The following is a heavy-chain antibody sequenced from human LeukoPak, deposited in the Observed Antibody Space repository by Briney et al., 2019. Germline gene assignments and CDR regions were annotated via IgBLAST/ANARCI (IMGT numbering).Heavy chain of an antibody. V-gene: IGHV3-23*01. J-gene: IGHJ4*02. CDR1: GFTFSRYA. Sequence: TGGSLRLSCAASGFTFSRYAMSWVRQAPGKGLEWVSAISGSGGSTYYADSVKGRFTISRDNSKNTLYLQMNSLRAEDTAVYYCAKDRDDSIVSDYWGQGTLVTVSS. CDR3: AKDRDDSIVSDY. D-gene: IGHD3-22*01. CDR2: ISGSGGST.